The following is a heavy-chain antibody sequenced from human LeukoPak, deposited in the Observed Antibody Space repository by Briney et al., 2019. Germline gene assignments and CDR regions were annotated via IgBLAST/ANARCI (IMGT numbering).Heavy chain of an antibody. V-gene: IGHV3-23*01. J-gene: IGHJ4*02. CDR1: GFTFSNYA. CDR3: AKVPGGSGN. Sequence: GGSLRLSCAASGFTFSNYAMSWVRQAPGKGMEWVAAISGTGNTKYHADSVKGRFTISRDNSKNTLYLQLSSLRAEDTAVYYCAKVPGGSGNWGQGTLVTVSS. D-gene: IGHD3-10*01. CDR2: ISGTGNTK.